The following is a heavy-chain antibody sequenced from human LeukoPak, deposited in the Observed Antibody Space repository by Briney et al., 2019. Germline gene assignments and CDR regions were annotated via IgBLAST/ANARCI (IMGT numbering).Heavy chain of an antibody. CDR2: VSGGGGTT. J-gene: IGHJ4*02. D-gene: IGHD6-6*01. CDR1: GFTFSSHA. V-gene: IGHV3-23*01. Sequence: GGSLRLSCAASGFTFSSHAVSWVRQPPGKGLEWVSSVSGGGGTTYYADSVKGRFTISRDNSKSTLYLQMNSLRAEDTAVYYCANGDAGRPSEGLDYWGRGTLVTDSS. CDR3: ANGDAGRPSEGLDY.